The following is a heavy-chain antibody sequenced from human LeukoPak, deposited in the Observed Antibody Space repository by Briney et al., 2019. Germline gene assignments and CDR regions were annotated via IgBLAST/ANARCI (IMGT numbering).Heavy chain of an antibody. CDR3: ARAHAGNYDFWSGYYGDNWFDP. J-gene: IGHJ5*02. CDR2: INPNSGGT. Sequence: ASVKVSCKASGYTFTGYYMHWVRQAPGQGVEWMGWINPNSGGTNYAQKFQGRVTMTRDTSISTAYMELSRLRSDDTAVYYCARAHAGNYDFWSGYYGDNWFDPWGQGTLVTVSS. CDR1: GYTFTGYY. D-gene: IGHD3-3*01. V-gene: IGHV1-2*02.